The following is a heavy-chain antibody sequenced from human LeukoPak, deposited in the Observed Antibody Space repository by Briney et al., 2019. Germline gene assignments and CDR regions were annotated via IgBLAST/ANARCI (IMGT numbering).Heavy chain of an antibody. CDR2: IYYSGST. D-gene: IGHD3-10*01. V-gene: IGHV4-59*01. CDR1: GGSISSYY. CDR3: ARAGRALLWFGELYFDY. Sequence: PSETLSLTCTVSGGSISSYYWSWIRQPPGKGLEWIGYIYYSGSTNYNPSLKSRVTVSVDTSKNQFSLKLSSVTAADTAVYYCARAGRALLWFGELYFDYWGQGTLVTVSS. J-gene: IGHJ4*02.